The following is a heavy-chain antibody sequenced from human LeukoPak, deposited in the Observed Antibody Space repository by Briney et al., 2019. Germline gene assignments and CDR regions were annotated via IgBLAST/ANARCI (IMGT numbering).Heavy chain of an antibody. J-gene: IGHJ4*02. Sequence: SETLSLTCTVSGGSISSYYWSWIRQPPGKGLEWIGYIYYSGSTNYNPSLKSRVTISVDTSKNQFSLKLSSVTAADTAVYYCARVPAGGYSYVDYWGQGTLVTVSS. D-gene: IGHD5-18*01. CDR1: GGSISSYY. CDR2: IYYSGST. CDR3: ARVPAGGYSYVDY. V-gene: IGHV4-59*01.